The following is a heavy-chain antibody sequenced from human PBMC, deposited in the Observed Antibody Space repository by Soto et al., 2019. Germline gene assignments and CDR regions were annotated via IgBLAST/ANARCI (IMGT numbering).Heavy chain of an antibody. CDR2: ISTGSTNI. CDR3: ARGVRTDYYQYYGMDV. V-gene: IGHV3-48*01. CDR1: GFTFSLHS. D-gene: IGHD3-9*01. Sequence: GGSLRLSCSASGFTFSLHSMSWVRQAPGKGLEWVSYISTGSTNIHYADSVKGRFTISRDSASSSLYLQMNSLRGDDTAVYYCARGVRTDYYQYYGMDVWGQGTTDTVSS. J-gene: IGHJ6*02.